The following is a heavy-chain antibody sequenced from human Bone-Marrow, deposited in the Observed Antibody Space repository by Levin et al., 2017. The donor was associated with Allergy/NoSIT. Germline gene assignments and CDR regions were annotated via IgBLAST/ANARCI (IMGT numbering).Heavy chain of an antibody. CDR3: ATCGDDCIDVFGI. Sequence: PSQTLSLTCAVSGGSMSSSNWWSRVRQAPGTGLEWIGEIYQSGNTDYNPSLKSRVTISVDKSNSHFFLNLRSLTAADTAVYYCATCGDDCIDVFGIWGQGTLVTVSS. V-gene: IGHV4-4*02. CDR2: IYQSGNT. D-gene: IGHD2-21*02. J-gene: IGHJ3*02. CDR1: GGSMSSSNW.